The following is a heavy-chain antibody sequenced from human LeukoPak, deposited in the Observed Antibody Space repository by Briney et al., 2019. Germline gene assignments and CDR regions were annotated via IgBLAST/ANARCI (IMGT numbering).Heavy chain of an antibody. D-gene: IGHD1-26*01. Sequence: GGALRLSCAASGFTFDEYGMSWVRQAPGKGPEWVADINQDGSEEYYVQSVKGRFTVSRDNAQNAVFLQMTNLRADDTAVYYCARWKMELQRNAFDFWGQGTVVTVSS. CDR3: ARWKMELQRNAFDF. CDR1: GFTFDEYG. CDR2: INQDGSEE. V-gene: IGHV3-7*01. J-gene: IGHJ3*01.